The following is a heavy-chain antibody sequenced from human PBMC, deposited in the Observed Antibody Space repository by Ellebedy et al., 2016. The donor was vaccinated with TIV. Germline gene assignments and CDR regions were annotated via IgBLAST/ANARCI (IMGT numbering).Heavy chain of an antibody. V-gene: IGHV1-46*01. J-gene: IGHJ6*02. Sequence: ASVKVSCKASGYTFTSYYMHWVRQAPGQGLEWMGIINPSGGSTSCAQKFQGRVTMTRDTSTSTVYMELSSLRSEDTAVYYCASASSSWYGNYYYGMDVWGQGTTVTVSS. CDR1: GYTFTSYY. CDR2: INPSGGST. CDR3: ASASSSWYGNYYYGMDV. D-gene: IGHD6-13*01.